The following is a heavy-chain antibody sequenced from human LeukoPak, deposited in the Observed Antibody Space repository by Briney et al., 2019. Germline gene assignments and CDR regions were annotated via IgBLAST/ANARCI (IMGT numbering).Heavy chain of an antibody. CDR2: ISSSGTTI. V-gene: IGHV3-48*03. J-gene: IGHJ4*02. D-gene: IGHD6-19*01. Sequence: GGSLRLSCAASGFTFSGFEMSWFRQVPGKGLEWVSYISSSGTTIYYADSVQGRFTISRDNAKNSLFLQMNSLRAEDTAVYYCARDLSGWYDYWGQGTLVTVSS. CDR1: GFTFSGFE. CDR3: ARDLSGWYDY.